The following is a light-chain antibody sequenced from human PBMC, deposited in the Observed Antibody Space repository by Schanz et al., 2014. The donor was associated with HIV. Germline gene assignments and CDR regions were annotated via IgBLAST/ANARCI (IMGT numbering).Light chain of an antibody. CDR2: EVA. J-gene: IGLJ3*02. V-gene: IGLV2-23*02. Sequence: QSALTQPASVSGSPGQSITISCTGPNRDFGIYELISWYQHHPGKAPKLIIFEVAKRPSGVSDRFSGSKSGNTASLTISGLQAEDEADYYCCSYAGSYTWVFGGGTKVTVL. CDR3: CSYAGSYTWV. CDR1: NRDFGIYEL.